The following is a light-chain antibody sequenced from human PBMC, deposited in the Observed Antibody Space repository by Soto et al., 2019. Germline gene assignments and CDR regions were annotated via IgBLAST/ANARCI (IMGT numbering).Light chain of an antibody. Sequence: QSVLTQPPSASGTPGQRVTISCSGSSSNIGSNTVNWYQQLPGTAPKVLIYNTNHRPSGVPDRFSGSKSGTSASLAINGLQSEDEATYYCAGWDESLSVSYVFGTGTKVTVL. J-gene: IGLJ1*01. V-gene: IGLV1-44*01. CDR1: SSNIGSNT. CDR2: NTN. CDR3: AGWDESLSVSYV.